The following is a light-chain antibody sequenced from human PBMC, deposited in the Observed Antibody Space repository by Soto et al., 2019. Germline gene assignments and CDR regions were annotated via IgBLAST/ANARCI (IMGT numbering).Light chain of an antibody. Sequence: EIVLTQSPGTLSLSPGESATLSCRSTQSVSATDLAWYQQKPGQAPRLLIYAASSRATDIPDRFSGSGSGRDFTLAISRLEPEDFAVYWCQHYGTSTRTFGQGTKVEIK. CDR2: AAS. CDR3: QHYGTSTRT. V-gene: IGKV3-20*01. J-gene: IGKJ1*01. CDR1: QSVSATD.